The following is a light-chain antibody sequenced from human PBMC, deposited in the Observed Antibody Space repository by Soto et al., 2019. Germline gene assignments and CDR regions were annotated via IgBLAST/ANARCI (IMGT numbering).Light chain of an antibody. Sequence: QSVLTQPPSVSGAPGQRVTISCTGSSSNLRAGYDVHWYQLLPGTAPKLLIYGNRNRLSGVPDRFSGSKSGASASLAITGLQAEDEADYYCQSYDNSLGVCYVFGTGTKVTVL. CDR1: SSNLRAGYD. J-gene: IGLJ1*01. V-gene: IGLV1-40*01. CDR2: GNR. CDR3: QSYDNSLGVCYV.